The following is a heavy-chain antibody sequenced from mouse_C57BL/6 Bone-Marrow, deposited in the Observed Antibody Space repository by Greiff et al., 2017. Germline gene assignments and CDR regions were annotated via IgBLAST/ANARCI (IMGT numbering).Heavy chain of an antibody. D-gene: IGHD2-3*01. J-gene: IGHJ1*03. V-gene: IGHV14-4*01. Sequence: EVQLQQSGAELVRPGASVKLSCTASGFNIKDDYMHWVKQRPEQGLEWIGWIDPENGDTAYASKFQGKATITADTSSNTAYLQLSSLTSEDTAVYYCTYEYFDVWGTGTTVTVSS. CDR2: IDPENGDT. CDR1: GFNIKDDY. CDR3: TYEYFDV.